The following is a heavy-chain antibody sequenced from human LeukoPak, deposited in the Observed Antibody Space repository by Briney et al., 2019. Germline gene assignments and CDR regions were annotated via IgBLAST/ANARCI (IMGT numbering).Heavy chain of an antibody. CDR3: ARGMLQLWLNYFDY. D-gene: IGHD5-18*01. Sequence: GASVKVSCKASGGTFSSYAISWVRQAPGQGLEWMGWINTNTGNPTYAQGFTGRFVFSLDTSVSTAYLQISSLKAEDTAVYYCARGMLQLWLNYFDYWGQGTLVTVSS. V-gene: IGHV7-4-1*02. CDR1: GGTFSSYA. CDR2: INTNTGNP. J-gene: IGHJ4*02.